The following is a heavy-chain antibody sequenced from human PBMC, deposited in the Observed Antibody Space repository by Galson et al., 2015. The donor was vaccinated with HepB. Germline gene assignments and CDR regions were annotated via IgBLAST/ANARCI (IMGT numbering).Heavy chain of an antibody. J-gene: IGHJ4*02. CDR1: GYTFTNYA. CDR3: ARREWEVPQFDY. Sequence: SVKVSCKASGYTFTNYAMHWVRQAPGHRLEWMGWINAGNGNTKYSQKFQGRVTITRDTSATTAYMELRSLRSEDTAVYYCARREWEVPQFDYWGQGTLVTVSS. V-gene: IGHV1-3*01. CDR2: INAGNGNT. D-gene: IGHD1-26*01.